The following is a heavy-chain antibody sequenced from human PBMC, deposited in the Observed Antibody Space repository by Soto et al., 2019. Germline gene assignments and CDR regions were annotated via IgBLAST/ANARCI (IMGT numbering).Heavy chain of an antibody. V-gene: IGHV1-24*01. D-gene: IGHD3-10*01. J-gene: IGHJ4*02. CDR3: ATGLVVRGVLDY. CDR1: GYTLTELS. CDR2: FDPEDGET. Sequence: ASVKVSCKVSGYTLTELSMHWVRQAPGKGLEWMGGFDPEDGETIYAQKFQGRVTMTEDTSTDTAFMELSSLRSEDTAVYYCATGLVVRGVLDYWGQGTLVTVSS.